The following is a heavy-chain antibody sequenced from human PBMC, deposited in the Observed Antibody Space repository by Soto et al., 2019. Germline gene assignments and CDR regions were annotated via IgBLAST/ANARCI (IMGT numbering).Heavy chain of an antibody. CDR2: IWYDGSNK. V-gene: IGHV3-33*01. CDR3: ARVGNYYDSSGYYH. D-gene: IGHD3-22*01. Sequence: QVQLVESGGGVVQPGRSLRLSCAASGFTFSSYGMHWVRQAPGKGLEWVAVIWYDGSNKYYADSVKGRFTISRDNSKNTLYLQMNSLRAEDTAVYYCARVGNYYDSSGYYHWGQGTLVTVSS. CDR1: GFTFSSYG. J-gene: IGHJ5*02.